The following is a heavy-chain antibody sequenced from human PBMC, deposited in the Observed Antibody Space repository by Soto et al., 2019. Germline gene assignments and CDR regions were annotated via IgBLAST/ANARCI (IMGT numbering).Heavy chain of an antibody. CDR3: ATVPAAHNYYGMDV. CDR1: RFTFSSYG. V-gene: IGHV3-30*03. Sequence: QVQLVESGGGVVQPGRSLRLSCAASRFTFSSYGMHWVRQAPGKGLEWVAVISYDGSNKYYADSVKGRFTISRDNSKNTLYLQMDSLRAEDTAVYYCATVPAAHNYYGMDVWGQGTTVTVSS. J-gene: IGHJ6*02. D-gene: IGHD2-2*01. CDR2: ISYDGSNK.